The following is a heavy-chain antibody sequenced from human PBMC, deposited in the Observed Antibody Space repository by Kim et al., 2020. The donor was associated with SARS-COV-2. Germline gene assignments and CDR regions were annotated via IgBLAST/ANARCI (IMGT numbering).Heavy chain of an antibody. CDR3: ARARLIAAAGTAYAFDI. J-gene: IGHJ3*02. D-gene: IGHD6-13*01. Sequence: CQGRVTMTRDTSTSTVYMELSSLGSEDTAVYYCARARLIAAAGTAYAFDIWGQGTMVTVSS. V-gene: IGHV1-46*01.